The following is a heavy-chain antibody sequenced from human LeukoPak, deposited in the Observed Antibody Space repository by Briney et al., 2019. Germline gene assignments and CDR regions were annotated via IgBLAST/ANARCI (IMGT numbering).Heavy chain of an antibody. V-gene: IGHV4-59*08. CDR2: IYYTGST. J-gene: IGHJ4*02. CDR1: GGSISGYY. Sequence: SETLSLTCTVSGGSISGYYWSWIRQPPGKGLEWIGYIYYTGSTNYNPSLKSRVTISADTSKNHFSLKPSSVTAADTAVYYCARSSYLDLWGQGTLVTVSS. CDR3: ARSSYLDL.